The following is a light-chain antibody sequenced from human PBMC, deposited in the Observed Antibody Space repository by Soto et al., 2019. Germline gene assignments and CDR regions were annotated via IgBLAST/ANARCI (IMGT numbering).Light chain of an antibody. CDR2: EVS. V-gene: IGLV2-14*01. Sequence: QSALTQPASVSGSSGQSITISCTGTSRDVGGYNYVSWYQQHPGKAPKLIIYEVSNRPSGVFNRFSGSKSGNTASLTISGLQAEDEADYYCSSYTSDYSYIFGTGTKVTVL. CDR1: SRDVGGYNY. CDR3: SSYTSDYSYI. J-gene: IGLJ1*01.